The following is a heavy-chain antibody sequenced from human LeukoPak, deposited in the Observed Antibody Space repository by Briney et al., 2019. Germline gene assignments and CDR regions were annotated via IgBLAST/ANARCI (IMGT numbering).Heavy chain of an antibody. D-gene: IGHD4-11*01. J-gene: IGHJ4*02. V-gene: IGHV3-33*06. CDR1: GFIFNHHA. CDR3: AKDAQRGFDYSNSLEY. CDR2: IWSDKSNK. Sequence: PGGSLRLSCAASGFIFNHHAMHWVHQAPGKGLEWVAVIWSDKSNKFYADSVRGRFTISRDDSRKTVYLQMEKMTAEDTAIYYCAKDAQRGFDYSNSLEYWGQGALVTVAS.